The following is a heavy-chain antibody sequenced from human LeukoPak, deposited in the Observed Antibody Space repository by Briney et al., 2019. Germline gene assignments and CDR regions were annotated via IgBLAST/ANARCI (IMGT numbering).Heavy chain of an antibody. CDR1: EFTFSSYA. Sequence: PGGSLRLSCAASEFTFSSYAMSWVRQAPGKGLEWVSAISGSGGSTYYADSVKGRSTISRDNSKNTLYLQMNSLRAEDTAVYYCAKDLGYLTPWDYWGQGTLVTVSS. CDR3: AKDLGYLTPWDY. D-gene: IGHD3-16*01. J-gene: IGHJ4*02. V-gene: IGHV3-23*01. CDR2: ISGSGGST.